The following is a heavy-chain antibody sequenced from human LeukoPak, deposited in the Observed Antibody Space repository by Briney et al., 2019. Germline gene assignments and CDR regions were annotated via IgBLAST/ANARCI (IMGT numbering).Heavy chain of an antibody. CDR3: ARAGSHHGGKNWFDP. Sequence: SETLSLTCAVYGGSFSGYYWSWIRQPPGKGLEWIGEINHSGSTNYNPSLKSRVTISVDTSKNQFSLKLSSVTAADTAVYYCARAGSHHGGKNWFDPWGQGTLVTVSS. J-gene: IGHJ5*02. D-gene: IGHD4-23*01. CDR2: INHSGST. V-gene: IGHV4-34*01. CDR1: GGSFSGYY.